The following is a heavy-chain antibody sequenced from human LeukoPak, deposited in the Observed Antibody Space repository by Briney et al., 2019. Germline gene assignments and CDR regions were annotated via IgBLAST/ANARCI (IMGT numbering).Heavy chain of an antibody. V-gene: IGHV1-69*13. Sequence: SVKVSCKAPGGTFSSYGLSWVRQAPGQGLEWMGAIIPILDTAHYAQKFQGRVTITADESTSTADMELSSLRSEDTAVYYCARRSVAAAGPLYYYYGMDVWGQGTTVTVSS. D-gene: IGHD6-13*01. CDR2: IIPILDTA. CDR1: GGTFSSYG. J-gene: IGHJ6*02. CDR3: ARRSVAAAGPLYYYYGMDV.